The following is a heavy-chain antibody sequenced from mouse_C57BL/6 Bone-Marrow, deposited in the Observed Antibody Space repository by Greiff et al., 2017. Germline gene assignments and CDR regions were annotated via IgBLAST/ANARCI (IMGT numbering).Heavy chain of an antibody. CDR2: ISSGGSYT. J-gene: IGHJ1*03. V-gene: IGHV5-6*01. D-gene: IGHD1-1*01. Sequence: EVKLVESGGDLVKPGGSLKLSCAASGFTFSSYGMSWVRQTPDKRLEWVATISSGGSYTYYPDSVKGRFTISRDNAKNTLYLQMSSLKSEDTAIYYCARHIYYYGSGYFDVWGTGTTVTVSS. CDR1: GFTFSSYG. CDR3: ARHIYYYGSGYFDV.